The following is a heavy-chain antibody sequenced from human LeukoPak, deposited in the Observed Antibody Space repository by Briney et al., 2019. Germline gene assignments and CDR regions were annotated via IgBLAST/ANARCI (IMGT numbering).Heavy chain of an antibody. CDR3: AKEAPYCGGDCYGVFDY. Sequence: SGGSLRLSCAASGFTFRNYVISWVRQAPGKGLEWVSGISGSGVSAYYADSVKGRFTISRDSSKNTVYLQMNSLRAEDTAVYYCAKEAPYCGGDCYGVFDYWGQGNLVTVSS. D-gene: IGHD2-21*02. J-gene: IGHJ4*02. CDR1: GFTFRNYV. CDR2: ISGSGVSA. V-gene: IGHV3-23*01.